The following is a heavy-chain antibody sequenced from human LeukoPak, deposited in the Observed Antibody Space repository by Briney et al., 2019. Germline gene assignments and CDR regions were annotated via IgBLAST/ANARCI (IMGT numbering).Heavy chain of an antibody. CDR1: GFTVSSNY. CDR2: IYSNGNT. J-gene: IGHJ2*01. Sequence: GGSLRLSCAASGFTVSSNYMSWVRQAPGKGLEWVSVIYSNGNTFYTDSVKGRFTISRDNSQNTLYLQMNSLRAEDTAVYYCARELRGTNWYFDVWGRGTLVTVSS. V-gene: IGHV3-53*01. CDR3: ARELRGTNWYFDV. D-gene: IGHD3-10*01.